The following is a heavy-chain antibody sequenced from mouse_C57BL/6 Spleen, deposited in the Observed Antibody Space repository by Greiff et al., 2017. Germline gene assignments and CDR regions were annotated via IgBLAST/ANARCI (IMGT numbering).Heavy chain of an antibody. Sequence: QVQLQQSGAELVRPGSSVKLSCKASGYTFTSYWMHWVKQRPIQGLEWIGNIDPSDSETHYNQKFKDKATLTVDKSSSTAYMQLSSLTSEDSAVYYCASGYDGGFAYWGQGTLVTVSA. CDR2: IDPSDSET. CDR3: ASGYDGGFAY. D-gene: IGHD2-3*01. J-gene: IGHJ3*01. CDR1: GYTFTSYW. V-gene: IGHV1-52*01.